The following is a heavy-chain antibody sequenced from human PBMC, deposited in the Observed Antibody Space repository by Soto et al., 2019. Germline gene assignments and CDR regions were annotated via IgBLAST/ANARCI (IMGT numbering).Heavy chain of an antibody. Sequence: QVQLVQSGAEVKKPGASVKVSCKASGYTFTSYDINWVRQATGQGLEWMGWMNPNSGNTGYAQKFQGRVTMTRNTSISTAYMELSRLRSEDTAVYYCARGLGGALRFLEWLEYFDYWGQGTLVTVSS. V-gene: IGHV1-8*01. J-gene: IGHJ4*02. CDR2: MNPNSGNT. CDR1: GYTFTSYD. D-gene: IGHD3-3*01. CDR3: ARGLGGALRFLEWLEYFDY.